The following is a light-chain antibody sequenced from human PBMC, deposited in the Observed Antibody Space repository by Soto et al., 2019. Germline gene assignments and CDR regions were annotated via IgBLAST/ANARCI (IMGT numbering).Light chain of an antibody. Sequence: QSALTQPASVSGSPGQSITISCTGTSSDVGGYNYVSWYQQHPGKAPKLMIYEVSNRPSGVSHRFSGSKSGNTAPLTISGLQAEDEADYYCSSYASSSTSFGTGTNVTVL. V-gene: IGLV2-14*03. J-gene: IGLJ1*01. CDR1: SSDVGGYNY. CDR2: EVS. CDR3: SSYASSSTS.